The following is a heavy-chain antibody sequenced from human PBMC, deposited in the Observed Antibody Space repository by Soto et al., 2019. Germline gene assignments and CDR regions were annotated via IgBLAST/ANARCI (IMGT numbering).Heavy chain of an antibody. D-gene: IGHD3-22*01. Sequence: PGGSLRLSCAASGFTFSSYAMSWVRQAPGKGLEWVSAISGSGGSTYYADSVKGRFTISRDNSKNTLYLQMNSLRAEDTAVYYCAKPPRRAYYYDSSGYSNGNYFDYWGQGTLVTVSS. CDR3: AKPPRRAYYYDSSGYSNGNYFDY. V-gene: IGHV3-23*01. CDR1: GFTFSSYA. J-gene: IGHJ4*02. CDR2: ISGSGGST.